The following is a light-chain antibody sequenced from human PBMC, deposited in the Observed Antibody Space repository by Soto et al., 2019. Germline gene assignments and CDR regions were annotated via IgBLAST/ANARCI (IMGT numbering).Light chain of an antibody. CDR3: SSYAGYNTYV. Sequence: QSVLTQPASVSGSPGHSISISCTGTSSDVGGYNYVSWYQQYPGKAPKLMIYEVSKRPSGVPDRFSGSKSGNTASLTVSGLQAEDEADYYCSSYAGYNTYVFGTGTKLTVL. J-gene: IGLJ1*01. CDR2: EVS. V-gene: IGLV2-8*01. CDR1: SSDVGGYNY.